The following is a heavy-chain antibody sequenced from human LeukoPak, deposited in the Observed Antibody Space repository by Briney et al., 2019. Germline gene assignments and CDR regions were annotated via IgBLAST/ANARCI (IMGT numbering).Heavy chain of an antibody. Sequence: GGSLRLSCAASGFTFSSYEMNWVRQAPGKGLERVSYISSSGSTIYYADSVKGRFTISRDNAKNSLYVQMNSLRAEDTAVYYCAELGITMIGGVWGKGTTVTISS. CDR1: GFTFSSYE. J-gene: IGHJ6*04. V-gene: IGHV3-48*03. CDR2: ISSSGSTI. D-gene: IGHD3-10*02. CDR3: AELGITMIGGV.